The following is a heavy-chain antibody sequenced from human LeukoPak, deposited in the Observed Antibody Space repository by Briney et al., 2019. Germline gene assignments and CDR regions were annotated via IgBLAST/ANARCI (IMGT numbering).Heavy chain of an antibody. J-gene: IGHJ4*02. V-gene: IGHV3-30*02. Sequence: PGGSLRLSCAASGFTFSDYDMHWVRQAPGKGLEWVSLIRYDGSNKYYADSVKGRFTISRDNSKNTLYLQMNSLRVGDTAVYYCAQNLHSYGPGDYWGQGTLVTVSS. D-gene: IGHD3-10*01. CDR2: IRYDGSNK. CDR3: AQNLHSYGPGDY. CDR1: GFTFSDYD.